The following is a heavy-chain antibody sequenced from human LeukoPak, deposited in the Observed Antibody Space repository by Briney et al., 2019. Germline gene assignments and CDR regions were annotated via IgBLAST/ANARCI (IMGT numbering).Heavy chain of an antibody. J-gene: IGHJ4*02. CDR2: LKYDGSEK. CDR1: GFTFTNYW. CDR3: AREWY. Sequence: GGSLRLSCAASGFTFTNYWMSWVRQAPGKGLEWVASLKYDGSEKYYVDSVKGRFTISRDNAKNSLYLQMNSLRAEDTAVYYCAREWYWGQATLVTASS. V-gene: IGHV3-7*01.